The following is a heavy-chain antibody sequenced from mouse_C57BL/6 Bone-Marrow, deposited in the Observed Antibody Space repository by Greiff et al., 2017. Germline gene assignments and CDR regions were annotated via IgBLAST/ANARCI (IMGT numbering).Heavy chain of an antibody. V-gene: IGHV1-55*01. J-gene: IGHJ2*01. Sequence: QVQLQQSGAELVKPGASVKMSCKASGYTFTSYWITWVKQRPGQGLEWIGDIYPGSGSTNYNEKFKSKATLTVDTSSSTAYMQLSSLTSEDSAVYYCASITTVVATNYWGQGTTLTVSS. D-gene: IGHD1-1*01. CDR1: GYTFTSYW. CDR3: ASITTVVATNY. CDR2: IYPGSGST.